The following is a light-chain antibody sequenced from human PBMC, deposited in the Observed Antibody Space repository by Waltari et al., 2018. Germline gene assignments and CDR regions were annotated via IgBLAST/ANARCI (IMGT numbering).Light chain of an antibody. Sequence: DIVMTQSPLSLPVTLGVPASISFISSQSLLYTNGYNYLAWYLQKPGQSPQLLIYLGSNRASGVPDRFSGSGSGTNFTLKISRVEGEDVGIYYCMQALQTPTFGGGTKVEI. CDR2: LGS. CDR3: MQALQTPT. CDR1: QSLLYTNGYNY. J-gene: IGKJ4*01. V-gene: IGKV2-28*01.